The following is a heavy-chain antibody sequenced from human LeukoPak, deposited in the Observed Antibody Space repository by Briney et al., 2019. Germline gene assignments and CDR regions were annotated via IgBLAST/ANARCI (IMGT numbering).Heavy chain of an antibody. V-gene: IGHV1-69*13. Sequence: RASVKVSCKASGGTFSSYAISWVRQAPGQGLEWMGGIIPIFDTANYAQKFQGRVTITADESTSTAYMELSSLRSGDTAVYYCARAINQLGAVAFDYWGQGTLVTVSS. CDR1: GGTFSSYA. CDR2: IIPIFDTA. D-gene: IGHD6-19*01. J-gene: IGHJ4*02. CDR3: ARAINQLGAVAFDY.